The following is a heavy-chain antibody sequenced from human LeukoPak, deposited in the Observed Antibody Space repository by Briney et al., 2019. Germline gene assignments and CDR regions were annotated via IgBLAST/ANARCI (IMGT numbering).Heavy chain of an antibody. CDR2: INHSGST. D-gene: IGHD6-25*01. CDR1: GGSFSGYY. CDR3: ARTAAGLAIGDYYWDLGF. V-gene: IGHV4-34*01. J-gene: IGHJ6*04. Sequence: SETLSLTCAVYGGSFSGYYWSWIRQPPGKGLEWIGEINHSGSTYYNPSLTSRVTISVDTSKNQFSLNLSSVPAADTAVYYCARTAAGLAIGDYYWDLGFWGKGARITVAS.